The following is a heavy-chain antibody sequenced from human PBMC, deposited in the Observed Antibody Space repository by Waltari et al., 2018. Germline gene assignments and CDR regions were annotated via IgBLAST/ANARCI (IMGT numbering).Heavy chain of an antibody. CDR2: ISSSSSYI. CDR1: GFTFSSYS. CDR3: ARDTGSHDAFDI. V-gene: IGHV3-21*01. Sequence: EVQLVESGGGLVKPGGSLRPTCAASGFTFSSYSMNWVRQAPGKGLEWVSSISSSSSYIYYADSVKGRFTISRDNAKNSLYLQMNSLRAEDTAVYYCARDTGSHDAFDIWGQGTMVTVSS. D-gene: IGHD4-17*01. J-gene: IGHJ3*02.